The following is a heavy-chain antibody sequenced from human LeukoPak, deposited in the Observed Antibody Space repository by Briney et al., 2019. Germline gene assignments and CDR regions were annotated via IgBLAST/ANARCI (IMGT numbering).Heavy chain of an antibody. D-gene: IGHD6-19*01. CDR2: ISYDGSNK. J-gene: IGHJ4*02. V-gene: IGHV3-30*18. Sequence: GGSLRLSCAASGFTFSSYGMHWVRQAPGKGLEWVAVISYDGSNKYYADSVKGRFTISRDNSKNTLYLQMNSLRAGDTAVYYCAKSSRRIAVAGTVDYWGQGTLVTVSS. CDR3: AKSSRRIAVAGTVDY. CDR1: GFTFSSYG.